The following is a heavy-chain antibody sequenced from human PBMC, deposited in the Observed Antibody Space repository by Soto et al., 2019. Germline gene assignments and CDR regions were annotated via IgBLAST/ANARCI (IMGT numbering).Heavy chain of an antibody. CDR2: IYYSGST. CDR1: GGSISSSSYY. V-gene: IGHV4-39*01. CDR3: ARQDIVLMVYAVADY. D-gene: IGHD2-8*01. J-gene: IGHJ4*02. Sequence: SETLSLTCTVSGGSISSSSYYWGWIRQPPGKGLEWIGSIYYSGSTYYNPSLKSRVTISVDTSKNQFSLRLSSVTAADTAVYYCARQDIVLMVYAVADYWGQGTLVTVSS.